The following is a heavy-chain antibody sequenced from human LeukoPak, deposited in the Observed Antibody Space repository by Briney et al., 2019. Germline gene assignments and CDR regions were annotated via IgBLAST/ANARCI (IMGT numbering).Heavy chain of an antibody. CDR2: ISGSSSYT. CDR3: ARALAALAPTDY. J-gene: IGHJ4*02. Sequence: GGSLRLSCAASGFTFSDYYMSWIRQAPGKGLEWVSYISGSSSYTNYADSVKGRLTISRDDAKNSLYLQMNSLRAEDTAVYYCARALAALAPTDYWGQGTLVTVSS. CDR1: GFTFSDYY. V-gene: IGHV3-11*05. D-gene: IGHD5-12*01.